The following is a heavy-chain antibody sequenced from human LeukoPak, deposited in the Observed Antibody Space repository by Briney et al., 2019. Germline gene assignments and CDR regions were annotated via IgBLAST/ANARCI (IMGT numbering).Heavy chain of an antibody. CDR2: IYHTGST. CDR3: ARVTGGRGRLDAFDI. Sequence: SETLSLTCAVSGGSISSSNWWIWVRQPPGKGLEWIGEIYHTGSTNYNPSLKSRVTISVDKSKNQFSLKLSSVTAADTAMYYCARVTGGRGRLDAFDIWGQGTMVTVSS. D-gene: IGHD3-10*01. V-gene: IGHV4-4*02. J-gene: IGHJ3*02. CDR1: GGSISSSNW.